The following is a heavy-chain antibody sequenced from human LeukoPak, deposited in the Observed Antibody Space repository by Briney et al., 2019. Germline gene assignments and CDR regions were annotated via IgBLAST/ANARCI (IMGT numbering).Heavy chain of an antibody. V-gene: IGHV1-69*05. CDR1: GYTFTGYY. Sequence: ASVKVSCKASGYTFTGYYMHWVRQAPGQGLEWMGWIIPIFGTANYAQKFQGRVTITTDESTSTAYMELSSLRSEDTAVYYCARGEPLPYSSSPKGFDYWGQGTLDTVSS. D-gene: IGHD6-13*01. CDR3: ARGEPLPYSSSPKGFDY. J-gene: IGHJ4*02. CDR2: IIPIFGTA.